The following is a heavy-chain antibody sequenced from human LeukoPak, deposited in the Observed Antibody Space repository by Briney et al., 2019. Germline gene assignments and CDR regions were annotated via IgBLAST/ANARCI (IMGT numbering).Heavy chain of an antibody. D-gene: IGHD5-18*01. CDR1: GFTVSSNY. CDR2: IYSGGTT. J-gene: IGHJ4*02. Sequence: GGSLRLSCAASGFTVSSNYMSWVRQAPRKGLEWVSVIYSGGTTYYADSVKGRFTISRDNSKNTLHLQMNSLRAEDTAVYYCARDQYSYAHAAHWGQGTLVTVSS. V-gene: IGHV3-66*01. CDR3: ARDQYSYAHAAH.